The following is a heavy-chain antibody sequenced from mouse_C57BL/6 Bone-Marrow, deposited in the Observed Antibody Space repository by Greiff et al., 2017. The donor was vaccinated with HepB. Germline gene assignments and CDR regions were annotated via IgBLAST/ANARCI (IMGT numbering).Heavy chain of an antibody. D-gene: IGHD1-1*01. J-gene: IGHJ3*01. CDR1: GFSFNTYA. CDR2: IRSKSNNYAT. CDR3: VRPHYYGSSSAWFAY. V-gene: IGHV10-1*01. Sequence: GGGLVQPKGSLKLSCAASGFSFNTYAMNWVRQAPGKGLEWVARIRSKSNNYATYYADSVKDRFTISRDDSESMLYLQMNNLKTEDTAMYYCVRPHYYGSSSAWFAYWGQGTLVTVSA.